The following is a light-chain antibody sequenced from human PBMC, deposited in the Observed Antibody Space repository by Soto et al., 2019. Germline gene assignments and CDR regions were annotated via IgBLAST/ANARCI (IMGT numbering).Light chain of an antibody. Sequence: DIQMTQSPSSLSASVGDRVIITCRASRDITIAVAWYQQKPGKPPNLLIWVVSTLQAVLPSGFSGSGYGTDFTLTITNLQHEDVATYYWQKYNSLSSAFRGGPKVQIK. CDR3: QKYNSLSSA. CDR1: RDITIA. V-gene: IGKV1-27*01. CDR2: VVS. J-gene: IGKJ4*01.